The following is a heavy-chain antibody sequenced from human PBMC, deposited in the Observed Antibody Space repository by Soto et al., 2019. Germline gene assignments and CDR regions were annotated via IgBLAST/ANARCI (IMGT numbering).Heavy chain of an antibody. J-gene: IGHJ4*02. Sequence: SETLSLTCTVSGGSISSSSYYWGWIRQPPGKGLEWIGSIYYSGSTYYNPSLKSRVTISVDTSKNQFSLKLSSVTAADTAVYYCASNIAVAGTPGPSDYWGQGTLVTVSS. V-gene: IGHV4-39*01. CDR3: ASNIAVAGTPGPSDY. CDR1: GGSISSSSYY. D-gene: IGHD6-19*01. CDR2: IYYSGST.